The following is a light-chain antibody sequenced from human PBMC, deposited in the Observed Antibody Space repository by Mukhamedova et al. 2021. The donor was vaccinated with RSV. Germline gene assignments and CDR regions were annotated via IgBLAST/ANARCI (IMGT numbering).Light chain of an antibody. V-gene: IGKV1-33*01. CDR2: DAS. CDR3: QQHDSLLFT. Sequence: WYQRRVHGKAPKLLIYDASNLETGVPSRFSGIGFGTDFTLTISSLQPEDVATYHCQQHDSLLFTFGQGTKLVI. J-gene: IGKJ2*01.